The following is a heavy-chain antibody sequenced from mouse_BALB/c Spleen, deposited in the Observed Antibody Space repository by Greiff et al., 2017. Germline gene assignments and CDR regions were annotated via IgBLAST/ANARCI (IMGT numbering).Heavy chain of an antibody. Sequence: EVKLQESGPGLVKPSQSLSLTCTVTGYSITSDYAWNWIRQFPGNKLEWMGYISYSGSTSYNPSLKSRISITRDTSKNQFFLQLNSVTTEDTATYYCARRSPEDGFAYWGQGTLVTVSA. J-gene: IGHJ3*01. CDR3: ARRSPEDGFAY. CDR1: GYSITSDYA. CDR2: ISYSGST. V-gene: IGHV3-2*02. D-gene: IGHD6-1*01.